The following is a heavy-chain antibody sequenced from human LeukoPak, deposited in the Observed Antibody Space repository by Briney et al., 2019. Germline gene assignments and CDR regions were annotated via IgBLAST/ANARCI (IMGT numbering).Heavy chain of an antibody. J-gene: IGHJ4*02. CDR2: LSDSGGAT. D-gene: IGHD6-13*01. CDR1: GFTFGDYA. CDR3: ARQETSSSWYPFDY. Sequence: GGSLRLSCTASGFTFGDYAMSWVRQAPGKGLEWVSVLSDSGGATYYADSVKGRFTISRDNSKNTLYLQMNSLRGEDTAVYHCARQETSSSWYPFDYWGQGTLVTVSS. V-gene: IGHV3-23*01.